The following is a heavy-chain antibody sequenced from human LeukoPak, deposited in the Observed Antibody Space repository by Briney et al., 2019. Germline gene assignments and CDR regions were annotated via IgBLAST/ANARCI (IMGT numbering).Heavy chain of an antibody. J-gene: IGHJ4*02. CDR1: GFTFSNYW. CDR3: ARVKSGSYYPIDY. CDR2: INTNGTGT. V-gene: IGHV3-74*01. D-gene: IGHD1-26*01. Sequence: GASVKLSCKASGFTFSNYWMHWVRQAPGQGLEWMSWINTNGTGTTYAHNLKGRFTITRDSAKNTLYMQMSGLRAEDTAVYYCARVKSGSYYPIDYWGQGTLVTVSS.